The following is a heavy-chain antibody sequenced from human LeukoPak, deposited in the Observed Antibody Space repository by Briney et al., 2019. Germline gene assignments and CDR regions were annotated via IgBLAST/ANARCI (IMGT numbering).Heavy chain of an antibody. D-gene: IGHD2-2*01. J-gene: IGHJ5*02. CDR1: GYTFTSYD. CDR3: ARGCPELGVVDLGNWFDP. CDR2: MNPNSGNT. Sequence: ASVKVSCKASGYTFTSYDINWVRQAIGQGLEWMGWMNPNSGNTGYAQKFQGRVAMTRNTSISTAYMELSSLRSEDTAVYYCARGCPELGVVDLGNWFDPWGQGTLVTVSS. V-gene: IGHV1-8*01.